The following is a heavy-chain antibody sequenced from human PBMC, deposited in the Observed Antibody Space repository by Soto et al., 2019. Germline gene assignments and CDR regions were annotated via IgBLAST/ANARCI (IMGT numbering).Heavy chain of an antibody. D-gene: IGHD1-7*01. CDR3: ARDAAKLKKNAFDI. J-gene: IGHJ3*02. V-gene: IGHV1-18*01. Sequence: ASVKVSCKASGYTFTSYGISWVRQAPGQGLEWMGWISAYNGNTNYAQKLQGRVTMTTDTSTSTAYMELRSLRSDDTAVYYCARDAAKLKKNAFDIWGQGTMVTVSS. CDR2: ISAYNGNT. CDR1: GYTFTSYG.